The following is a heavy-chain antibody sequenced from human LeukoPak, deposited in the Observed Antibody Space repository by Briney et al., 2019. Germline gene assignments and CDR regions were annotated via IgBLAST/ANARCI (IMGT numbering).Heavy chain of an antibody. V-gene: IGHV4-39*07. D-gene: IGHD3-22*01. CDR2: IYYSGST. CDR3: ARGPYSYDSSGAFDI. J-gene: IGHJ3*02. CDR1: GGSISNYY. Sequence: SETLSLTCTVSGGSISNYYWGWIRQPPGKVLEWIGSIYYSGSTYYNPSLKSRVTISVDTSKNQFSLKLSSVTAADTAVYFCARGPYSYDSSGAFDIWGQGTMVTVSS.